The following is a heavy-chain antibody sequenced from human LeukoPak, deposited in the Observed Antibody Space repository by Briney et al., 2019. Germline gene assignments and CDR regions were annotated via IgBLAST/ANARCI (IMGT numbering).Heavy chain of an antibody. D-gene: IGHD6-19*01. Sequence: PSETLSLTCAVYGGSFSGYYWSWIRQPPGKGLEWIGEINHSGSTNYNPSLKSRVTISVDTSKNQFSLKLSSVTAADMAVYYCARGTRYSSGWYLRYWGQGTLVTVSS. CDR2: INHSGST. CDR3: ARGTRYSSGWYLRY. CDR1: GGSFSGYY. V-gene: IGHV4-34*01. J-gene: IGHJ4*02.